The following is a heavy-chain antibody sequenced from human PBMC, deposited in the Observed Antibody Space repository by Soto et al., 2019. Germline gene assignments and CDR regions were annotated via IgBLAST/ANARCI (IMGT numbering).Heavy chain of an antibody. CDR1: GGTFSSYA. D-gene: IGHD2-2*03. CDR2: IIPIFGTA. Sequence: QVQLVQSGAEVKKPGSSVKVSCKASGGTFSSYAISWVRQAPGQGLEWMGGIIPIFGTANYAQKFQGRVTSTADESTSTAYMELSSLRSEDTAVYYCARGGGYCSSTSCTYYYYGMDVWGQGTTVTVSS. CDR3: ARGGGYCSSTSCTYYYYGMDV. J-gene: IGHJ6*02. V-gene: IGHV1-69*01.